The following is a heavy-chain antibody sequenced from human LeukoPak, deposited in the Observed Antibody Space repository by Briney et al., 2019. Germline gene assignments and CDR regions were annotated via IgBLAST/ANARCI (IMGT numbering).Heavy chain of an antibody. J-gene: IGHJ4*02. CDR3: ARGRRVRGVQTYYFDY. D-gene: IGHD3-10*01. Sequence: ASVKVSCKASGYTFTSYDINWVRQATGQGLEWMGWMNPNSGNTGYAQKFQGRVTMTRNTSISTAYMELSSLRSEDTAVYYCARGRRVRGVQTYYFDYWGQGTLVTVSS. V-gene: IGHV1-8*01. CDR1: GYTFTSYD. CDR2: MNPNSGNT.